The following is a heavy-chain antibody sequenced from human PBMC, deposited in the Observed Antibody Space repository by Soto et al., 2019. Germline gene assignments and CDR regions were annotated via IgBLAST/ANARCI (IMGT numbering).Heavy chain of an antibody. J-gene: IGHJ6*02. CDR1: GGSFSGYY. CDR2: INHCGGT. CDR3: ARDRQYYQFWSGCQNEGPCAMDV. D-gene: IGHD3-3*02. V-gene: IGHV4-34*02. Sequence: QVQLQQWGAGLLKPSETLSLTCAVYGGSFSGYYWTWIRQAPGKGLEWIGEINHCGGTNYNSSLKSRVTISVDTSKIQFTIILSSVTAADTAVYYCARDRQYYQFWSGCQNEGPCAMDVWGQGTTVTVSS.